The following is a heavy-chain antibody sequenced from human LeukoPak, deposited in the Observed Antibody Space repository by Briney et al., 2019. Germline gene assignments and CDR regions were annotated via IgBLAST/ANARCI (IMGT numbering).Heavy chain of an antibody. CDR2: VFDSGGT. Sequence: SETLSLTCTVSGGSISTYYWSWIRQPPGKGLEWIGYVFDSGGTNYNPSLKSRVTISVDTSKKQFSLKLSSVTAADTAVYYCARGYSSSWNYFDYWGQGTLVTVSS. CDR3: ARGYSSSWNYFDY. CDR1: GGSISTYY. V-gene: IGHV4-59*01. J-gene: IGHJ4*02. D-gene: IGHD6-13*01.